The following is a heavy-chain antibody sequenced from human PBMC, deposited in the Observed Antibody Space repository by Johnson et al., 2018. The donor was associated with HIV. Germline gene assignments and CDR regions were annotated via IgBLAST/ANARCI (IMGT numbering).Heavy chain of an antibody. D-gene: IGHD6-13*01. V-gene: IGHV3-23*01. CDR3: ARRRYSTSWQEAFDI. J-gene: IGHJ3*02. Sequence: VQLVESLRLSCAASGFSFSTYAMTWVRQAPGKGLQWVSTISGGGSGTYSADSVKGRFTISRDNAKNSLYLQMNSLRAEDTAVYYCARRRYSTSWQEAFDIWGRGTMVTVSS. CDR1: GFSFSTYA. CDR2: ISGGGSGT.